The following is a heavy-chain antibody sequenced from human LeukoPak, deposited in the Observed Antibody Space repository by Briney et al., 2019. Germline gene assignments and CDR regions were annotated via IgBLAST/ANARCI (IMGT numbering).Heavy chain of an antibody. D-gene: IGHD3-9*01. CDR1: GYTFTGYY. CDR2: INPNSGDT. CDR3: ARKYDILTGHDNFFDP. V-gene: IGHV1-2*02. J-gene: IGHJ5*02. Sequence: GASVKVSCKTSGYTFTGYYMHWVRQAPVQGPEWMGWINPNSGDTKYAQKFQGRITMTRDTSISTGYMELNRLRSDDTAVYYCARKYDILTGHDNFFDPWGQGTLVTVSS.